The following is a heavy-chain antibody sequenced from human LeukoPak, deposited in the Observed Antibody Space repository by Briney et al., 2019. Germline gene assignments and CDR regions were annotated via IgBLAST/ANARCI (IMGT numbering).Heavy chain of an antibody. D-gene: IGHD5-18*01. J-gene: IGHJ4*02. V-gene: IGHV2-70*17. Sequence: SGPTLVNPTQTLTLTCTFTGFSLSTGGMCVTWIRQPPGKALEWLARIDWDDEKLYSTSLKTRLTISKDTSKNQVVLTMTNMDPVDTATYYCARTIKDTSMGPHDDYWGQGTLVTVSS. CDR2: IDWDDEK. CDR1: GFSLSTGGMC. CDR3: ARTIKDTSMGPHDDY.